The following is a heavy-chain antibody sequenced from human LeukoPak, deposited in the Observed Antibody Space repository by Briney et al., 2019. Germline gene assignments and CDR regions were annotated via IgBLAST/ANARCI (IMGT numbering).Heavy chain of an antibody. CDR1: GGSVTTTSYY. CDR3: ASLYCSRTSCYMDP. V-gene: IGHV4-61*01. J-gene: IGHJ5*02. CDR2: ISYTGNT. Sequence: SETLSLTCTASGGSVTTTSYYWNWIRQPPGKGLEWIGYISYTGNTNYNPSLKSRVTISLDTSKNQFSLKLSSVTAADTAVYYCASLYCSRTSCYMDPWGQGTLVTVSS. D-gene: IGHD2-2*02.